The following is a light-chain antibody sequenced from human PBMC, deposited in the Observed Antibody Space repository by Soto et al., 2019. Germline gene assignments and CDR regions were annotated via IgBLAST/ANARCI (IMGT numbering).Light chain of an antibody. CDR2: GAS. V-gene: IGKV3-20*01. Sequence: EIGLTQSPGTLSLSPGERATLSCRDSQSVSSSYLAWYQHQPGQAPRLLIYGASSRATGIPDSFSGSGSGTDFTLTISRMEPEDFAVYYCQQYGTSPTLTFVQGTKGELK. CDR3: QQYGTSPTLT. CDR1: QSVSSSY. J-gene: IGKJ1*01.